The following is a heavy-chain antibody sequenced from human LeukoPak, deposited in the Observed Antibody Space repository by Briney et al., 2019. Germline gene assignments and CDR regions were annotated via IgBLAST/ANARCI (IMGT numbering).Heavy chain of an antibody. V-gene: IGHV1-8*01. Sequence: ASVKVSCKASGYTFSSYDINWVRQATGQGLEWMGWINPNSGNTGYAPKFQGRVTMTRNTSISTAYMELSSLRSEDTAVCYCARRSDYYDSSAYYYWGQGTLVPVSS. CDR1: GYTFSSYD. D-gene: IGHD3-22*01. CDR3: ARRSDYYDSSAYYY. CDR2: INPNSGNT. J-gene: IGHJ4*02.